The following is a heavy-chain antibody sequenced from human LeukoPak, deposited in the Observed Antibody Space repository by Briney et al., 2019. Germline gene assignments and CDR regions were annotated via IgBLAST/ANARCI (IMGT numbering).Heavy chain of an antibody. V-gene: IGHV3-21*01. Sequence: PGGSLRLSCAASGFTFSGYSMNWVRQAPGKGLEWVSSISSSSSYIYYADSVKGRFTISRDNAKNSLYLQMNSLRAEDTAVYYCARDRAVVDAFDIWGQGTMVPVSS. CDR3: ARDRAVVDAFDI. CDR2: ISSSSSYI. J-gene: IGHJ3*02. D-gene: IGHD6-19*01. CDR1: GFTFSGYS.